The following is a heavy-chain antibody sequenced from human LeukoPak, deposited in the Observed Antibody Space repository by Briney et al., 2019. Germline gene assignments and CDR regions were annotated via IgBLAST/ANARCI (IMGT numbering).Heavy chain of an antibody. J-gene: IGHJ4*02. D-gene: IGHD5-18*01. CDR3: ARETHSNTENAY. V-gene: IGHV1-18*01. CDR2: ISAYNGNT. CDR1: GYTFTSYG. Sequence: ASVKVSCKASGYTFTSYGISWVRQAPGQGLEWMGWISAYNGNTNYAQKLQGRVTTTTDTSTSTAYMELRSLRSDDTAVYYCARETHSNTENAYWGQGTLVTVSS.